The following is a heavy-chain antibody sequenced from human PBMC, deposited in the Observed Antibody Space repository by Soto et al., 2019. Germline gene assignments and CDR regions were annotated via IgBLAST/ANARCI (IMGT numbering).Heavy chain of an antibody. CDR3: ARGAYYYDSSGYPPGAFYGMDV. CDR1: GGTFSSYA. V-gene: IGHV1-69*01. J-gene: IGHJ6*02. CDR2: IIPIFGTA. Sequence: QVQLVQSGAEVKKPGSSVKVPCKASGGTFSSYAISWVRQAPGQGLEWMGGIIPIFGTANYAQKFQGRVTITADESTSTAYMELSSLRSEDTAVYYCARGAYYYDSSGYPPGAFYGMDVWGQGTTVSVSS. D-gene: IGHD3-22*01.